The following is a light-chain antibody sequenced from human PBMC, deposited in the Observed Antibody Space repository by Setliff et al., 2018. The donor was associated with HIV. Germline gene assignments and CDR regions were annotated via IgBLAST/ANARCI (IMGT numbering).Light chain of an antibody. CDR3: SSYTSTSTYV. CDR1: RSDIGDYNY. CDR2: EVS. J-gene: IGLJ1*01. Sequence: ALAQPASVSGSPGQSITISCTGTRSDIGDYNYVFWFQQHPGKAPKLIINEVSNRSSGVSNRFSGSKSGYTASLTISGLQAADEADYYCSSYTSTSTYVFGTGTKVTVL. V-gene: IGLV2-14*01.